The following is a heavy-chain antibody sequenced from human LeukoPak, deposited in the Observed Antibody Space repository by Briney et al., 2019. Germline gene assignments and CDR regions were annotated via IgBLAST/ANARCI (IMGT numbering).Heavy chain of an antibody. V-gene: IGHV3-30*02. CDR1: GFTFNNCG. Sequence: GGSLRLSCVASGFTFNNCGMHWVRQAPGKGLEWVAFIRYNGNNQYYADSVKGRFTTSRDNSKNTLYLQMNSLKGDDTAVYYCAKDSAFYYIDVWGKGTTVIISS. CDR2: IRYNGNNQ. D-gene: IGHD3-10*01. CDR3: AKDSAFYYIDV. J-gene: IGHJ6*03.